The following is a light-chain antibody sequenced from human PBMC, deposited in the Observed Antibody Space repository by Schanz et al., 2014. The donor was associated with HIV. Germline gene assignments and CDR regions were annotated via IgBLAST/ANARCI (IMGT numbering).Light chain of an antibody. CDR3: SSYTTSSTLV. J-gene: IGLJ2*01. Sequence: QSALTQPASVSGSLGQSITISCTGTSGDVGRYDYVSWYQQHPGQAPKLLIYDVTYRPSGISNRFSGSKFGYTASLTISGLQADDEADYYCSSYTTSSTLVFGGGTKLTVL. CDR2: DVT. CDR1: SGDVGRYDY. V-gene: IGLV2-14*03.